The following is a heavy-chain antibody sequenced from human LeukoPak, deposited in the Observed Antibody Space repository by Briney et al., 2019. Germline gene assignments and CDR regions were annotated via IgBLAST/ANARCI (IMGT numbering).Heavy chain of an antibody. Sequence: PGGSLRLSCAASGFTFSSHAMSWVRQAPGKGLEWVSAISDSGDSTYYADSVKGRFTISRDNSKNTLYLQMNSLRAEDTAVYYCAKTLTYYFDYWGQGTLVTVSS. CDR2: ISDSGDST. J-gene: IGHJ4*02. D-gene: IGHD4-17*01. CDR3: AKTLTYYFDY. V-gene: IGHV3-23*01. CDR1: GFTFSSHA.